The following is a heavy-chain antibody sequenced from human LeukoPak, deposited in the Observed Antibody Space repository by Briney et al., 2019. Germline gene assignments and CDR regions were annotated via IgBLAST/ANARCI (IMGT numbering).Heavy chain of an antibody. Sequence: SETLSLTCTVSGGSISSYYWSWIRQPPGKGLEWTGYIYTSGSTNYNPSLKSRVTISVDTSKNQFSLKLSSVTAADTAVYYCASSYSGSGGFDPWGQGTLVTVSS. D-gene: IGHD1-26*01. CDR1: GGSISSYY. V-gene: IGHV4-4*09. CDR2: IYTSGST. CDR3: ASSYSGSGGFDP. J-gene: IGHJ5*02.